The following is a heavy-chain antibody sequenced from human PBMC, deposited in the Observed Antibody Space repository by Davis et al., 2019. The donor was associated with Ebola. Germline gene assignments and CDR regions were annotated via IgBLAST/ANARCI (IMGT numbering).Heavy chain of an antibody. CDR1: GFTFSSYW. Sequence: GESLKISCAASGFTFSSYWMSWVRQAPGKGLEWVAVISYDGSNKYYADSVKGRFTISRDNSKNTLYLQMNSLRAEDTAVYYCARVGSRWYWDYYYYGMDVWGQGTTVTVSS. J-gene: IGHJ6*02. CDR3: ARVGSRWYWDYYYYGMDV. CDR2: ISYDGSNK. D-gene: IGHD6-13*01. V-gene: IGHV3-30-3*01.